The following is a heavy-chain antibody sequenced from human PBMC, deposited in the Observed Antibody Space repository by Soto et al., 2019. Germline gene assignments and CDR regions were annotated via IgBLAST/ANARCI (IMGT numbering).Heavy chain of an antibody. V-gene: IGHV1-69*06. CDR1: GGTFSSYA. J-gene: IGHJ4*02. CDR3: ARGTYYDSSGYSDYFDY. Sequence: GPSVKVSCKASGGTFSSYAISWVRQAPGQGLEWMGGIIPIFGTANYAQKFQGRVTITADKSTSTAYMELSSLRSEDTAVYYCARGTYYDSSGYSDYFDYWGQGTLVTVSS. D-gene: IGHD3-22*01. CDR2: IIPIFGTA.